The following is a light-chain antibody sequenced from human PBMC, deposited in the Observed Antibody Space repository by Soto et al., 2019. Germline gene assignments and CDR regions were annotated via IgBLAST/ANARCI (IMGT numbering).Light chain of an antibody. CDR3: QQYGSSSYT. CDR2: GAS. J-gene: IGKJ2*01. Sequence: IVLTQSPCTLSLSPGERATLSCRASQSVSRNNLAWYQQKSGQAPRLLIYGASSRATGIPDRFSGSGSGTDFTLTISRLEPEDFAVYYCQQYGSSSYTFGQGTKVEIK. V-gene: IGKV3-20*01. CDR1: QSVSRNN.